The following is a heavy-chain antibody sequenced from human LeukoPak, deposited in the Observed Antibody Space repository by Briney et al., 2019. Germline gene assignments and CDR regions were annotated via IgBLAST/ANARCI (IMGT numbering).Heavy chain of an antibody. CDR3: TRPFSGYNYGSFDY. CDR2: INSDGSST. CDR1: GFTFRSYW. J-gene: IGHJ4*02. D-gene: IGHD5-18*01. Sequence: GGSLRLSCAASGFTFRSYWMHWVRQAPGKGLVWVSRINSDGSSTSYADSVQGRFTISRDNAKNTLFLQMNNLRAEDTAVYYCTRPFSGYNYGSFDYWGQGTLVTVSS. V-gene: IGHV3-74*01.